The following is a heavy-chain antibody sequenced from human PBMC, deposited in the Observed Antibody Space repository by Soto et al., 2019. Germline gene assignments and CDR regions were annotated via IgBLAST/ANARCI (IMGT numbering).Heavy chain of an antibody. Sequence: GASVKVSCKASGGTFSSYAISWVRQAPGQGLEWMGGIIPIFGTANYAQKFQGRVTITADESTSTAYMELSSLRSEDTAVYYCARTTTYHDSSGYYRPYDAFAIWGQGTMVTISS. CDR3: ARTTTYHDSSGYYRPYDAFAI. V-gene: IGHV1-69*13. CDR1: GGTFSSYA. CDR2: IIPIFGTA. J-gene: IGHJ3*02. D-gene: IGHD3-22*01.